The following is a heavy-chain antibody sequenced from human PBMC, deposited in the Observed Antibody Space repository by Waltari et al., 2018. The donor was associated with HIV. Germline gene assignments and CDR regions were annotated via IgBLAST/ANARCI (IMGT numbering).Heavy chain of an antibody. V-gene: IGHV3-21*01. CDR2: ISSSSSYI. CDR3: SAIAAAAPTG. D-gene: IGHD6-13*01. Sequence: EVQLVESGGGLVKPGGSLRLSCAASGFTFSRYSMNWVRQAPGKGLEWVSSISSSSSYIYYADPVKGRFTISRDNAKNSLYLQMNSLRAEDTAVYYCSAIAAAAPTGGGQGTLVTVSS. CDR1: GFTFSRYS. J-gene: IGHJ4*02.